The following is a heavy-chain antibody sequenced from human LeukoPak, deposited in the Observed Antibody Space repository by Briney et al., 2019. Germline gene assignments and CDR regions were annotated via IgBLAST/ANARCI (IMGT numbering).Heavy chain of an antibody. CDR3: AKGLAPNAYNWFDP. V-gene: IGHV1-2*02. CDR1: GYSFTGSY. Sequence: ASVKVSCKASGYSFTGSYIQWVRQAPGQGPEWMGWIDPNSGGTKYAQKFQGRVTMTRDTSITTAYMELNSLISDDTAIYYCAKGLAPNAYNWFDPWGQGTPVTVSS. D-gene: IGHD3-16*01. CDR2: IDPNSGGT. J-gene: IGHJ5*02.